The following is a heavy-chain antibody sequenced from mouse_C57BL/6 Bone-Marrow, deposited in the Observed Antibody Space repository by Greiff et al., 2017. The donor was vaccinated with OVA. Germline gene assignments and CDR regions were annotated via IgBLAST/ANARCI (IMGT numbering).Heavy chain of an antibody. CDR1: GFSLTSYA. V-gene: IGHV2-9-1*01. CDR2: IWTGGGT. CDR3: ARNRRYGSSPYWYFDV. D-gene: IGHD1-1*01. J-gene: IGHJ1*03. Sequence: QVQLKQSGPGLVAPSQSLSITCTVSGFSLTSYAISWVRQPPGKGLEWLGVIWTGGGTNYNSALKSRLSISKDNSKSQVFLKMNSLQSDDTARYYCARNRRYGSSPYWYFDVWGTGTTVTVSS.